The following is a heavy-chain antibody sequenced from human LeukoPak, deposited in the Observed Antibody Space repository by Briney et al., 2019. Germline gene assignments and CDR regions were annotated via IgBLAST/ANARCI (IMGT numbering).Heavy chain of an antibody. CDR3: ARIPNSSGWPYYFDY. CDR2: INPNSGGT. J-gene: IGHJ4*02. Sequence: ASVKVSCKASGYTFTGYYMHWVRQAPGQGLEWMGWINPNSGGTNYAQKFQGRVTMTRDTSISTAYMELSRLRSDDTAVYYCARIPNSSGWPYYFDYRGQGTLVTVSS. D-gene: IGHD6-19*01. CDR1: GYTFTGYY. V-gene: IGHV1-2*02.